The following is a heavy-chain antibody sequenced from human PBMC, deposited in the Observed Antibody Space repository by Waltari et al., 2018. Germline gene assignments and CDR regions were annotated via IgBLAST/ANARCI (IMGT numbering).Heavy chain of an antibody. Sequence: QVQLQESGPGLVKPSETLSLTCAVSGYSISSGYYWTWIRQPPGMGLDWIATISHTGTTYYNPSLKRRGTISKDTSKNQFSLKLTSVTAADTAVYYCGRADYTGHHTSLDVLGQGTTVTVSS. D-gene: IGHD3-16*01. V-gene: IGHV4-38-2*01. CDR2: ISHTGTT. CDR1: GYSISSGYY. J-gene: IGHJ6*02. CDR3: GRADYTGHHTSLDV.